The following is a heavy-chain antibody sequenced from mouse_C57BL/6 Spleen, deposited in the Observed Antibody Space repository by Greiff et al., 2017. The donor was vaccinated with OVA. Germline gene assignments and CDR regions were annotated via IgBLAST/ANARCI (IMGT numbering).Heavy chain of an antibody. CDR2: ISSGSSTI. CDR3: ARITTVVMDY. CDR1: GFTFSDYG. V-gene: IGHV5-17*01. J-gene: IGHJ4*01. D-gene: IGHD1-1*01. Sequence: EVKLVESGGGLVKPGGSLKLSCAASGFTFSDYGMHWVRQAPEKGLEWVAYISSGSSTIYYADAVKGRFTISRDNAKNTLFLQMTSLRSEDTAMYYCARITTVVMDYWGQGTSVTVSS.